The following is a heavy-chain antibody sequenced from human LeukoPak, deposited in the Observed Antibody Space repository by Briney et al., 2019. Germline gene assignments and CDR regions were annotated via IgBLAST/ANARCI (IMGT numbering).Heavy chain of an antibody. CDR1: GFTFSSYA. V-gene: IGHV3-23*01. J-gene: IGHJ3*02. CDR3: AKVRSWYSGTSGAFDI. D-gene: IGHD6-13*01. CDR2: ISGSGGST. Sequence: QPGGSLRLSCAASGFTFSSYAMSWVRQAPGKGLEWVSAISGSGGSTYYADSVKGRFTISRDNSKNTLYLQMNSLRAEDTAVYYCAKVRSWYSGTSGAFDIWGQGTMVTVSS.